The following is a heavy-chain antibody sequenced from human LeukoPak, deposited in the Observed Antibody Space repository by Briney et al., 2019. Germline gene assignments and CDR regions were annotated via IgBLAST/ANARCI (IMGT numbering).Heavy chain of an antibody. CDR1: GFTFSSYA. D-gene: IGHD3-10*01. CDR2: ISYDGSNK. V-gene: IGHV3-30-3*01. Sequence: GGSLRLSCAASGFTFSSYAMHWVRQAPGKGLEWVAVISYDGSNKYYADSVKGRFTISRDNSKNTLYLQMNSLRAEDTAVYYCARVRGGGIDYWGQGTLVTVSS. CDR3: ARVRGGGIDY. J-gene: IGHJ4*02.